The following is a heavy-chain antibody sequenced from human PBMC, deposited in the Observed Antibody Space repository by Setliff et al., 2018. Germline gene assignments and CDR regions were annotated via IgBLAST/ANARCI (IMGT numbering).Heavy chain of an antibody. D-gene: IGHD2-21*01. CDR3: AREYVVISFVRNTHSHYGMDV. CDR1: GASIGSGSHY. V-gene: IGHV4-61*02. CDR2: IYTSGTT. J-gene: IGHJ6*02. Sequence: ASETLSLTCTVSGASIGSGSHYWSWIRQPAGRGLEWIGRIYTSGTTNYSPSLKSRVSISSDTSKNVISLKLNSVTAADTAVYFCAREYVVISFVRNTHSHYGMDVWGQGTTVTVS.